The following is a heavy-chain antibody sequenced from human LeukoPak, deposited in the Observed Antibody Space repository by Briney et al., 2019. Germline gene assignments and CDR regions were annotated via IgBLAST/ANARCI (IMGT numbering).Heavy chain of an antibody. Sequence: SLRLSCAASGFTFDDYAMHWVRQAPGKGLEWVSGISWNSGSIGYADSVEGRFTISRDNAKNSLYLQMNSLRAEDTALYYCAKDIGVYSSSWYYFDYWGQGTLVTVSS. V-gene: IGHV3-9*01. CDR1: GFTFDDYA. J-gene: IGHJ4*02. D-gene: IGHD6-13*01. CDR2: ISWNSGSI. CDR3: AKDIGVYSSSWYYFDY.